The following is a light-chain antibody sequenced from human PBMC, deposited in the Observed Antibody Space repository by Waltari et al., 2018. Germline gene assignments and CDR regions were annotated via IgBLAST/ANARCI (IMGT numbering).Light chain of an antibody. CDR1: QRITTW. Sequence: DIQMTQSPSTLYASVGDRVTITCRASQRITTWLAWYQQKPGRAPKLLIYKASTLQSGVPSRFSASGSGTEFTLTISSLQPDDFATYYCQQYHSFSRFAFGPGTKVHLK. CDR3: QQYHSFSRFA. CDR2: KAS. J-gene: IGKJ3*01. V-gene: IGKV1-5*03.